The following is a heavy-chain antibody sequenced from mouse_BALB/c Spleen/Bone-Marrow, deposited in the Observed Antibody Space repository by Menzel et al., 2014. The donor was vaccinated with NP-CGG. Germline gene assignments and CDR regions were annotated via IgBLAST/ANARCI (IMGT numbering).Heavy chain of an antibody. Sequence: QVQLQQSGPGLVAPSQSLSITCTVSGFSLTSYGVHWVRQPPGKGLEWLGVIWAGGSTNYNSALMSRLSISKDNSKSQVFLKMNSLQTDDTAMYHCARGGGSWYFDVWGAGTTVTVSS. J-gene: IGHJ1*01. V-gene: IGHV2-9*02. CDR2: IWAGGST. CDR3: ARGGGSWYFDV. CDR1: GFSLTSYG.